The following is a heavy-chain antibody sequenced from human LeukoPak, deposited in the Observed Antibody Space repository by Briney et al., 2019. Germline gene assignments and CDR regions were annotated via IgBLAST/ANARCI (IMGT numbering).Heavy chain of an antibody. J-gene: IGHJ6*02. CDR3: FHHFGMDV. CDR2: LNGDATIE. CDR1: GFTLRTYW. D-gene: IGHD3-3*01. Sequence: GSLRLSCAASGFTLRTYWMHWVRQVPRKGLVRVSRLNGDATIEEYADSVKGRFTISRDNAKNTLYLQMNTLGAEDTAVYFLFHHFGMDVWGQGTTVTVSS. V-gene: IGHV3-74*01.